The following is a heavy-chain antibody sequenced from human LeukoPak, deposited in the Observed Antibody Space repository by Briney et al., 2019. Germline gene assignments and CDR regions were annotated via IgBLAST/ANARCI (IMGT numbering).Heavy chain of an antibody. J-gene: IGHJ6*02. Sequence: GASVKVSCKASGYSFTSYDINWVRQAPGQGLEWMGWISAYNGNTNYAQKLQGRVTMTTDTSTSTAYMELRSLRSDDTAVYYCARVDYCSSTSCYAGYYNGMDVWGQGTTVTVSS. CDR2: ISAYNGNT. CDR1: GYSFTSYD. D-gene: IGHD2-2*01. CDR3: ARVDYCSSTSCYAGYYNGMDV. V-gene: IGHV1-18*01.